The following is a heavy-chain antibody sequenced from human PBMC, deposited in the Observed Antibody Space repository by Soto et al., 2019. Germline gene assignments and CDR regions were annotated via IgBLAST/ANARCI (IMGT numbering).Heavy chain of an antibody. Sequence: VQLLESGGGMVQPGGSLRLSCAASGFTFSSFAMNWVRQAPGKGLEWVSGISGSGGSTYYADSVKGRFTVSRDNSKNTLYRQINSLRAEDTAVYYCSQGVTNWFDPWGQGTLLTVSS. CDR2: ISGSGGST. CDR3: SQGVTNWFDP. J-gene: IGHJ5*02. V-gene: IGHV3-23*01. CDR1: GFTFSSFA.